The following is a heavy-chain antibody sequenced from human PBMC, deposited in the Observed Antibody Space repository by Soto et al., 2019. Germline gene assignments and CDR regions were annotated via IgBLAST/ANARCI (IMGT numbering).Heavy chain of an antibody. Sequence: GGSLRLSCAASGFTVSSNYMSWVRQAPGKGLEWVSVIYIGGSTYYADSVKGRFTISRDNSKNTLYLQMNSLRGEDTAMYYCAREASIFSAGDYYFYGMDVWGQGTTVTVSS. CDR2: IYIGGST. V-gene: IGHV3-53*01. J-gene: IGHJ6*02. CDR3: AREASIFSAGDYYFYGMDV. CDR1: GFTVSSNY. D-gene: IGHD3-9*01.